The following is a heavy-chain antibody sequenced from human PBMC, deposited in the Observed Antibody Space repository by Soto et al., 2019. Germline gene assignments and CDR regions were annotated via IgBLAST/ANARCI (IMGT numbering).Heavy chain of an antibody. D-gene: IGHD2-15*01. CDR1: GYSFTSYW. CDR3: ARRRDCSGGSCYTDNWFDP. J-gene: IGHJ5*02. V-gene: IGHV5-51*01. Sequence: GESLKISWKGSGYSFTSYWIGWVRQMPGKGLEWMGIIYPGDSDTRYSPSFQGQVTTSADKSISTAYLQWSSLKASATAMYYCARRRDCSGGSCYTDNWFDPWGQGTLVTVSS. CDR2: IYPGDSDT.